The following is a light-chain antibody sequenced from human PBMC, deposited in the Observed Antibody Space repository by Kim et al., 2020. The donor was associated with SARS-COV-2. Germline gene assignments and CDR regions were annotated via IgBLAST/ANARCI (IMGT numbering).Light chain of an antibody. CDR3: QQYAYWRA. V-gene: IGKV3-15*01. Sequence: PLSPGEGATPSCGASQSISTNLAWFQQKPGQAPRVLIYGASARATGIPARFSGSGSGTEFTLTISNLQSEDFAVYYCQQYAYWRAFGQGTRLEIK. J-gene: IGKJ5*01. CDR2: GAS. CDR1: QSISTN.